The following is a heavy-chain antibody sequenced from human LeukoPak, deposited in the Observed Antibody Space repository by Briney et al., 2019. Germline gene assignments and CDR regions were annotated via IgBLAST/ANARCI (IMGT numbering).Heavy chain of an antibody. Sequence: GGSLRLSCAASGFTFSSYGMHWVRQAPGKGLEWVAIISYDGSNKYYADSVKGRFTISRDNSKNTLYLQMNSLRAEDTAVYYCAKDYYGSPDYWGQGTLVTVSS. CDR3: AKDYYGSPDY. CDR2: ISYDGSNK. J-gene: IGHJ4*02. V-gene: IGHV3-30*18. D-gene: IGHD3-22*01. CDR1: GFTFSSYG.